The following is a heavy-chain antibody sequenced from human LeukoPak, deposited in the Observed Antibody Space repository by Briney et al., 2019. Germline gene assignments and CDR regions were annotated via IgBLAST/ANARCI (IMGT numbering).Heavy chain of an antibody. D-gene: IGHD3-3*01. V-gene: IGHV3-30-3*01. J-gene: IGHJ4*02. CDR1: ELIFNAYA. CDR2: ISYDGNNK. CDR3: AKDRRGYTDY. Sequence: GGSLRLSCAASELIFNAYAMHWVRQAPGKGLEWVAVISYDGNNKYYADSVKGRFTISRDNSKNTLYLQMNSLRAEDTAVYYCAKDRRGYTDYWGQGTLVTVSS.